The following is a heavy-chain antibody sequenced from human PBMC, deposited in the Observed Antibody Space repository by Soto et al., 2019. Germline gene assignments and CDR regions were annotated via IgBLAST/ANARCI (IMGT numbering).Heavy chain of an antibody. D-gene: IGHD6-6*01. CDR3: ARDSHGSSSSPWFDP. CDR2: ISSSSSYI. V-gene: IGHV3-21*01. Sequence: GGSLRLSCAASGFTFSSYSMNWVRQAPGKGLEWVSSISSSSSYIYYADSVKGRFTISRDNAKNSLYLQMNSLRAEDTAVYYCARDSHGSSSSPWFDPWGQGTLVTVSS. CDR1: GFTFSSYS. J-gene: IGHJ5*02.